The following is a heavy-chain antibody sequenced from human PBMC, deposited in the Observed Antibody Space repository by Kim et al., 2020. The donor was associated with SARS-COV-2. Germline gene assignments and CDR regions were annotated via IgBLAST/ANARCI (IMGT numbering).Heavy chain of an antibody. CDR2: IYSGGST. CDR3: ARDVGDCTRGVCYIGGVGYGLDV. CDR1: GFTFSTSY. D-gene: IGHD2-8*01. J-gene: IGHJ6*02. V-gene: IGHV3-53*01. Sequence: GGSLRLSCAASGFTFSTSYMTWVRQAPGKGLEWVSVIYSGGSTQYADSVKGRFTISRDNSKNTLYLQMNSLRAEDTAVYYCARDVGDCTRGVCYIGGVGYGLDVWGQGTTVTVSS.